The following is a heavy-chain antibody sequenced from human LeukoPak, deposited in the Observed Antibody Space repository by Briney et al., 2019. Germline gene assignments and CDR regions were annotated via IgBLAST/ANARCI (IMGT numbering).Heavy chain of an antibody. CDR2: ISGSGDST. Sequence: GGSLRLSCAASGFTFSSYAMSWVRQAPGRGLEWASPISGSGDSTYYANSVRGRFGISRDNSKNTLYLQMNGLRAEDTAVYYCAKRGEPWIQIWSIVYWGQGTLVAVSS. V-gene: IGHV3-23*01. J-gene: IGHJ4*02. CDR3: AKRGEPWIQIWSIVY. CDR1: GFTFSSYA. D-gene: IGHD5-18*01.